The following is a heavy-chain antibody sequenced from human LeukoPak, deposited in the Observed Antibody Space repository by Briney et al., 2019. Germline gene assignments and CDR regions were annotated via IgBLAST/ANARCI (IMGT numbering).Heavy chain of an antibody. D-gene: IGHD3-10*01. CDR1: GFTFSSYW. V-gene: IGHV3-74*01. CDR3: TRDITLTRGGRSDY. J-gene: IGHJ4*02. CDR2: INSDGKTT. Sequence: GSLRLSCAASGFTFSSYWMYWARQAPGKGLLWVSRINSDGKTTNYADSVKGRFTISRDNAKNTLYLQMNSLRAEDTAVYYCTRDITLTRGGRSDYWGQGTLVTVSA.